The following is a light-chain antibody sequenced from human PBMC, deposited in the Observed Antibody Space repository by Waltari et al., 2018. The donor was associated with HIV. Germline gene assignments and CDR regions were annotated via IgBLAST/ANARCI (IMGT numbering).Light chain of an antibody. CDR2: EVN. CDR1: RRDIGGYNY. CDR3: SSYAGSNSWV. V-gene: IGLV2-8*01. Sequence: QSALTQPPSASGSPGQSVTLSCSGTRRDIGGYNYVPWYQLFPGKAPKVMSHEVNKRPSGVPDRFSGSKSGNTASLTVSGLQAEEEAYYYCSSYAGSNSWVFGGGTKLTVL. J-gene: IGLJ3*02.